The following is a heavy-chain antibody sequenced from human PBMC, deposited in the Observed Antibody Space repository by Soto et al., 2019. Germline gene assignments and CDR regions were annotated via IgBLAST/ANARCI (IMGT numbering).Heavy chain of an antibody. D-gene: IGHD3-3*01. J-gene: IGHJ4*02. V-gene: IGHV1-18*01. CDR2: ISAYNGNT. Sequence: ASVKVSCKASGYTFTSYGISWVRQAPGQGLEWMGWISAYNGNTNYAQKLQGRVTMTTDTSTSTAYMELRSLRSDDTAVYYCAREGHYDVWSGSSGLYDYWGQGTLVTVSS. CDR1: GYTFTSYG. CDR3: AREGHYDVWSGSSGLYDY.